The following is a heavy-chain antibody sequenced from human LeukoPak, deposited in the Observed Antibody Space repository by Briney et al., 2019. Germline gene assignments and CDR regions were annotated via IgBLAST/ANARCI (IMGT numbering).Heavy chain of an antibody. CDR3: AKVPYDSSGYWALSDY. CDR2: ISGSGGST. J-gene: IGHJ4*02. V-gene: IGHV3-23*01. Sequence: GGSLRVSCAASGFTFSSYAMSWVRQAPGKGLEWVSAISGSGGSTYYADSVKGRFTISRDNSKNTLYLQMNSLRAEDTAVYYCAKVPYDSSGYWALSDYWGQGTLVTVSS. D-gene: IGHD3-22*01. CDR1: GFTFSSYA.